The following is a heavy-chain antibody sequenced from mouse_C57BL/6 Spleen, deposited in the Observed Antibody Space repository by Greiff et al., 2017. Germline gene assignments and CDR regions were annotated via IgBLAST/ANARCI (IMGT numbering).Heavy chain of an antibody. CDR3: ASRNYYDYDGGVYFDY. J-gene: IGHJ2*01. Sequence: QVQLQQSGTELVKPGASVKLSCKASGYTFTSYWMHWVKQRPGQGLEWIGNINPSNGGTNYNEKFKSKATLTVDKSSSTAYMQLSSLTSEDSAVYYCASRNYYDYDGGVYFDYWGQGTTLTVSS. CDR2: INPSNGGT. V-gene: IGHV1-53*01. D-gene: IGHD2-4*01. CDR1: GYTFTSYW.